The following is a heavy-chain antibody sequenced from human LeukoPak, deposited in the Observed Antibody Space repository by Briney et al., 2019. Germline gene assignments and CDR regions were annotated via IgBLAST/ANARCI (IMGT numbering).Heavy chain of an antibody. D-gene: IGHD3-22*01. V-gene: IGHV4-39*07. CDR3: ARIPRVVSYDSSGYLPTPGWFDP. CDR1: GGSISSSSYY. J-gene: IGHJ5*02. Sequence: SETLSLTCTVSGGSISSSSYYWGWIRQPPGKGLEWIGSIYYSGSTYYNPSLKSRVTISVDTSKNQFSLKLSSVTAADTAVYYCARIPRVVSYDSSGYLPTPGWFDPWGQGTLVTVSS. CDR2: IYYSGST.